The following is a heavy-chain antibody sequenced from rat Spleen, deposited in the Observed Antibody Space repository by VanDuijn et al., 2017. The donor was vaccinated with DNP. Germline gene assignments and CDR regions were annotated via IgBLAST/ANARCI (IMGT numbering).Heavy chain of an antibody. CDR1: GFTSSDYA. CDR3: TTRTTGIFDY. Sequence: EVQLMESGGGLVQPGRSLKLSCAASGFTSSDYAMAWVCQAPKKGLEWVATIIYDGRDTYYGDSVKGRFTISRHNAKSTLYLQMDSLRSEDTATYYCTTRTTGIFDYWGQGVMVSVSS. CDR2: IIYDGRDT. J-gene: IGHJ2*01. V-gene: IGHV5-17*01. D-gene: IGHD1-9*01.